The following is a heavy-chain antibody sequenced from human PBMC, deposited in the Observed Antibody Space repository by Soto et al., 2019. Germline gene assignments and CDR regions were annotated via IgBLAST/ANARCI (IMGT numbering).Heavy chain of an antibody. V-gene: IGHV4-59*01. D-gene: IGHD1-26*01. J-gene: IGHJ4*02. CDR1: GGSISSYY. CDR3: ARWPYYSAYYFDY. CDR2: IYYSGST. Sequence: TLSLTCTVSGGSISSYYWSWSRQPPGKGLEWIGYIYYSGSTNYNPSLKSRVTISVDTSKNQFSLKLSSVTAADTAVYYCARWPYYSAYYFDYWGQGTLVTVSS.